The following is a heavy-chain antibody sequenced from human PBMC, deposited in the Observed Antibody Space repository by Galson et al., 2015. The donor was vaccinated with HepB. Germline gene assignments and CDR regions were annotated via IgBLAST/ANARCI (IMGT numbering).Heavy chain of an antibody. CDR2: IYYSGDT. V-gene: IGHV4-39*01. CDR3: GRHGNVYYDSSGARAFDV. J-gene: IGHJ3*01. Sequence: SETLSLTCTVSGATISGSGYYWAWIRQPPGKGLEWIGSIYYSGDTYYKPSLKSRVTISVDTSKNQFSLKMSSVTAADTAVYYCGRHGNVYYDSSGARAFDVWGQGALLTVSS. CDR1: GATISGSGYY. D-gene: IGHD3-22*01.